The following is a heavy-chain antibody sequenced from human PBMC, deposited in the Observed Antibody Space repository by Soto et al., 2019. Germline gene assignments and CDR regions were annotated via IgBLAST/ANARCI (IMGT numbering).Heavy chain of an antibody. CDR1: GYTFTSYY. J-gene: IGHJ4*02. D-gene: IGHD2-15*01. V-gene: IGHV1-46*01. Sequence: GASVKVSCKASGYTFTSYYMHWVRQAPGQGLEWKGIINPSGGSTSYAQKFQGRVTMTRDTSTSTVYKEMSSLRSEDTAVYYCARGCSGGSCYPAGRFDYWGQGTLVTVSS. CDR3: ARGCSGGSCYPAGRFDY. CDR2: INPSGGST.